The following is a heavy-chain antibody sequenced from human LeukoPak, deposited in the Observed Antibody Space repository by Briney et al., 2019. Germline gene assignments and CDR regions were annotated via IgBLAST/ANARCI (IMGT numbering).Heavy chain of an antibody. CDR3: AREGSLPPNFDY. Sequence: ASVKVSCKASGYTFTGHYMHWVRQAPGQGLEWMGWINPNSGGTNYAQKFQGRVTMTRDTSISTAYMELSRLRSDDTAVYYRAREGSLPPNFDYWGQGTLVTVSS. D-gene: IGHD3-10*01. J-gene: IGHJ4*02. V-gene: IGHV1-2*02. CDR2: INPNSGGT. CDR1: GYTFTGHY.